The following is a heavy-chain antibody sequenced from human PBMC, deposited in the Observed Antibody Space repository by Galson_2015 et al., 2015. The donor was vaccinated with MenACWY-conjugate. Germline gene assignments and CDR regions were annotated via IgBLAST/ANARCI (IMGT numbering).Heavy chain of an antibody. Sequence: SLRLSCAASGFTFNTYTMSWVRQAPGEGLEWVSSITSGSDYIYYADSVKGRFTVSRDNAENSLYLQMNSLRPEDTAVYYCAREDLAWAFGLDYWGQGTLVTVSS. CDR1: GFTFNTYT. CDR2: ITSGSDYI. V-gene: IGHV3-21*01. J-gene: IGHJ4*02. CDR3: AREDLAWAFGLDY. D-gene: IGHD2/OR15-2a*01.